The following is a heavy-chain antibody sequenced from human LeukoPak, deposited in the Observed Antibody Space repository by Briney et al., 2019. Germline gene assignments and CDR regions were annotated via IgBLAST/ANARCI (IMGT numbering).Heavy chain of an antibody. CDR1: GGSISSSSYY. Sequence: PSETLSLTCTVSGGSISSSSYYWGWLRQPPGKELEWIGSIYYSGSTYYNPSLKSRVTISVDTSKNQFSLKLSSVTAADTAVYYCARVAVAAPYYFDYWGQGTLVTVSS. V-gene: IGHV4-39*07. CDR3: ARVAVAAPYYFDY. CDR2: IYYSGST. D-gene: IGHD6-19*01. J-gene: IGHJ4*02.